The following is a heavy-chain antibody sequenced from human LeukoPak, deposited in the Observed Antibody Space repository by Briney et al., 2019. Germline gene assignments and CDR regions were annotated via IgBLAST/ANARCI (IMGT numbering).Heavy chain of an antibody. J-gene: IGHJ4*02. Sequence: GESLKISCKGSGFTVTDHWIAWVRQMPGRGLEWVGIIHPGVSDTPKSPSFQGQVVISVDRSISTAYLQWSSLKASDTAMYFCATSESQTKFDYWGQGTQVIVSS. D-gene: IGHD1/OR15-1a*01. V-gene: IGHV5-51*01. CDR1: GFTVTDHW. CDR3: ATSESQTKFDY. CDR2: IHPGVSDT.